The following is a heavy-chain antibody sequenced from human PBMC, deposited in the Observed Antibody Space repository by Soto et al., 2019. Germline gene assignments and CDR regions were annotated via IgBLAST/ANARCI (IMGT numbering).Heavy chain of an antibody. CDR1: GYSFATSG. J-gene: IGHJ4*02. D-gene: IGHD3-22*01. CDR3: TRASQYSDASGYAG. V-gene: IGHV1-18*01. CDR2: SSLYNGKT. Sequence: QVKLVQSGTEVKKPGASIKVSCKASGYSFATSGMTWVRQAPGQGLERMGWSSLYNGKTNYDQSLQERVNMTKDTSATAAYLEVRNLRSDDTAVYYCTRASQYSDASGYAGWGQGTLVTVSS.